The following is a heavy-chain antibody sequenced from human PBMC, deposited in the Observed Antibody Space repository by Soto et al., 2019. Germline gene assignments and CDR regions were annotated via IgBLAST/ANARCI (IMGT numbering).Heavy chain of an antibody. CDR2: ISYDGSSQ. CDR1: GFAFSGYA. D-gene: IGHD3-16*01. V-gene: IGHV3-30*04. Sequence: RMVESGGNVVQPGRSLGLSCAVSGFAFSGYAMHWVRQAPGKGLEWVAGISYDGSSQVYADSVKGRFTISRDNSEKTRPLQRNSLRPEATAVYYCARDQTYYDPRYGMAVWAQGTTSPSP. CDR3: ARDQTYYDPRYGMAV. J-gene: IGHJ6*02.